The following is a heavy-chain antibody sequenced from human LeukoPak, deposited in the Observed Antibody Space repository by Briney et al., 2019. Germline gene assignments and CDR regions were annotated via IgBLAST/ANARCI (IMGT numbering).Heavy chain of an antibody. J-gene: IGHJ5*02. CDR1: GGSISSSSYY. CDR2: IYYSGST. CDR3: ARHRCSGGSCYPMNWFDP. Sequence: PSETLSLTCTVSGGSISSSSYYWGWIRQPPGKGLEWIGSIYYSGSTYYNPSLKSRVTISVDTSKNQFSLKLSSVTAAGTAVYYCARHRCSGGSCYPMNWFDPWGQGTLVTVSS. D-gene: IGHD2-15*01. V-gene: IGHV4-39*07.